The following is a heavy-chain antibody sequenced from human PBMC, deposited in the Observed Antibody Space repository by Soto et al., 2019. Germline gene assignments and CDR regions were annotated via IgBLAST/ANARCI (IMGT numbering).Heavy chain of an antibody. CDR3: XXXXEDLVLLVALDS. D-gene: IGHD5-12*01. V-gene: IGHV3-30*03. J-gene: IGHJ4*02. CDR2: ISEDGSRK. Sequence: QVQLVXSGGGVVXPGKSXXLSCAASGFRFGXYAMHWVXQXPGKGLEWVAVISEDGSRKYYRDSVKGRFTISRDNSKNTLFLQMDRLRXEDXAVYSXXXXXEDLVLLVALDSWGQGTRVTVSS. CDR1: GFRFGXYA.